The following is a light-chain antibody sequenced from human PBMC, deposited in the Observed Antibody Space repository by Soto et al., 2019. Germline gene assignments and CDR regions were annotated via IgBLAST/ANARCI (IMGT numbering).Light chain of an antibody. Sequence: EIVLTQSPGTLSLSPGERATLSCRASQSVSSSYLAWYQQKPGQAPRLLIYGASSRATGIPDRFSGRGSGTDFTLTISRLEPEDFAVYYCQQYGSSPRVFGQGTKVEIK. CDR3: QQYGSSPRV. CDR1: QSVSSSY. CDR2: GAS. V-gene: IGKV3-20*01. J-gene: IGKJ1*01.